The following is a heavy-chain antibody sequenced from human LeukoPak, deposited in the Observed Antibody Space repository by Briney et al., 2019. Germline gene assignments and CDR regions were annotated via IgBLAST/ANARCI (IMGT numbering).Heavy chain of an antibody. V-gene: IGHV1-69*04. Sequence: ASVKVSCKASGGTFSSYAISWVRQAPGQGLEWMGRIIPILGIANYAQKFQGRVTITTDESTSTAYMELSSLRSEDTAVYYCARGVDRAWFDPWGQGTLVTVSS. CDR3: ARGVDRAWFDP. CDR1: GGTFSSYA. J-gene: IGHJ5*02. CDR2: IIPILGIA.